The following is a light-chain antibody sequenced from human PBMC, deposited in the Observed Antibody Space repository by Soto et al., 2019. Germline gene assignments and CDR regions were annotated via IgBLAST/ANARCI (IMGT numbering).Light chain of an antibody. CDR1: QSVSSSY. CDR3: QHYGSSPRT. J-gene: IGKJ5*01. V-gene: IGKV3-20*01. CDR2: GAS. Sequence: EIVLTQSPGTLSLSPGERATLSCRASQSVSSSYLGWYQQKPGQAPRLLISGASNRATGIPDRFSGSGSGTDFTLTISRLEPEDFAVYYCQHYGSSPRTFGQGTRLEIK.